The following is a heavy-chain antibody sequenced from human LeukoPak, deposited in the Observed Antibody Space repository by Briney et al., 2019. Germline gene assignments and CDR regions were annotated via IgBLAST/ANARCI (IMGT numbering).Heavy chain of an antibody. D-gene: IGHD4/OR15-4a*01. J-gene: IGHJ6*03. CDR3: ARRKGAYSYYSYYVDV. CDR2: IYYSGST. CDR1: GGSISSSSYY. Sequence: PSETLSLTCTVSGGSISSSSYYWGWIRQPPGKGLEWVGSIYYSGSTYYNPSLKSRVTISVDTSKNQFSLKLSSVTAADTAVYYCARRKGAYSYYSYYVDVWGKGTPVTVSS. V-gene: IGHV4-39*01.